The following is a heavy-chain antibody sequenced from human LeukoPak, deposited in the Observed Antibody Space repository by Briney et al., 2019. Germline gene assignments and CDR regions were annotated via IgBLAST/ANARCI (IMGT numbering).Heavy chain of an antibody. J-gene: IGHJ6*02. V-gene: IGHV1-18*01. Sequence: ASVKVSCTASGYTFTSYGISWVRQAPGQGLEWVGWISTYNGGTDYAHNLHDRVTLTTDTSTSTAYMELRSLRSDDTAVYYCARDPLVPKYSNGVDVWGQGTLVTVSS. CDR1: GYTFTSYG. CDR3: ARDPLVPKYSNGVDV. CDR2: ISTYNGGT. D-gene: IGHD2-2*01.